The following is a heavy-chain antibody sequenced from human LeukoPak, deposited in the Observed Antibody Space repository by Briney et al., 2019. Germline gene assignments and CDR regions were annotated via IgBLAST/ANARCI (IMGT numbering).Heavy chain of an antibody. J-gene: IGHJ6*03. V-gene: IGHV3-11*01. CDR2: ISSSGSTI. CDR1: GFTFSDYY. CDR3: ARGLGQLSLPPYMDV. D-gene: IGHD5-18*01. Sequence: PGGSLRLSCAASGFTFSDYYMSWIRQAPGKGLEGVSYISSSGSTIYYADSVKGRFTISRDNAKNSLYLQMNSLRAEDTAVYYCARGLGQLSLPPYMDVWGKGTTVTISS.